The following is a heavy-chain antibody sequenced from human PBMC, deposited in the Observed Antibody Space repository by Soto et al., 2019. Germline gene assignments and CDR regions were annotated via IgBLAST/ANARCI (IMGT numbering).Heavy chain of an antibody. V-gene: IGHV3-21*01. CDR1: GFTFSSYS. Sequence: GGSLRLSCAASGFTFSSYSMNWVRQAPGRGLEWVSSITSSSNFIYYADSVKGRFTISRDNAKNSLYLQMNSLRAEDTAVYYCARDLAGEGGDWGQGTLVTVSS. D-gene: IGHD4-17*01. CDR3: ARDLAGEGGD. CDR2: ITSSSNFI. J-gene: IGHJ4*02.